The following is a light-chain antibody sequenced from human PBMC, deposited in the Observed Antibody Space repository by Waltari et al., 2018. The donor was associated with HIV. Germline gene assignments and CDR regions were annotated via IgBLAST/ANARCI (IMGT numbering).Light chain of an antibody. V-gene: IGKV1-39*01. J-gene: IGKJ2*01. CDR1: QSISSY. Sequence: DIQMTQSPSSLSASVGDRVTITCRASQSISSYLNLYQQKPGKAHKLLIYAAASLQSGVPSRFSGSGSGTDLTLTIRSLQPEDFATYYCQQSYSTPYTFGQGTKLEIK. CDR2: AAA. CDR3: QQSYSTPYT.